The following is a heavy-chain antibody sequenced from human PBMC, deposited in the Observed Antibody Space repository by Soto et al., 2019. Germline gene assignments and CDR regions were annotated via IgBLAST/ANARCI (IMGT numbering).Heavy chain of an antibody. J-gene: IGHJ5*02. V-gene: IGHV1-24*01. Sequence: ASVKVSCKVSGYTLTELSMHWVRQAPGKGLEWMGGFDPEDGETIYAQKFQGRVTMTEDTSTDTAYMELSSLRSEDTAVYYCATDPIVGATRWSFDPWGQGTLVTVSS. CDR2: FDPEDGET. CDR1: GYTLTELS. D-gene: IGHD1-26*01. CDR3: ATDPIVGATRWSFDP.